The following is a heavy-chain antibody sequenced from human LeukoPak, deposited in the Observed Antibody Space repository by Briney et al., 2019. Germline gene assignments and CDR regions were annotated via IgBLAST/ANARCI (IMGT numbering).Heavy chain of an antibody. D-gene: IGHD4-23*01. V-gene: IGHV1-8*01. CDR1: GYTFTSYD. Sequence: ASVKVSCKASGYTFTSYDINWVRQATGQGLEWLGWMNPNSDNTGYEQKFQGRVTMTRNTSISTAYMELSSLRSDDTAVYFCARDYGGNSGWFDPWGQGTLVTVSS. CDR2: MNPNSDNT. J-gene: IGHJ5*02. CDR3: ARDYGGNSGWFDP.